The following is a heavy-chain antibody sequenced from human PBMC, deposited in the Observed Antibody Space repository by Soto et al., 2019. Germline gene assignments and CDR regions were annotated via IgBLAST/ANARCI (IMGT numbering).Heavy chain of an antibody. D-gene: IGHD6-13*01. CDR3: VRDYSSYYYYYMDF. Sequence: ASVKVSCKASGYTFTSYDINWVRQATGQGLEWMGWMNPNSGNTGYAQKFQGRVTMTRNTSISTAYMELSSLRSEDTAVYYCVRDYSSYYYYYMDFWGKGTSVTVSS. V-gene: IGHV1-8*01. CDR2: MNPNSGNT. J-gene: IGHJ6*03. CDR1: GYTFTSYD.